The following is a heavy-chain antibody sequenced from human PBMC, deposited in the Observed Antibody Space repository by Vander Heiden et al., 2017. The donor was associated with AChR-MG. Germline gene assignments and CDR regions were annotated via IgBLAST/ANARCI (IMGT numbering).Heavy chain of an antibody. V-gene: IGHV5-51*01. CDR2: IYPGDSDT. D-gene: IGHD3-10*01. CDR1: GYSFTSYW. Sequence: EVQLVQSGAEVKKPGESLKISCKGSGYSFTSYWIGWVRQMPGKGLEWMGIIYPGDSDTRYSPSFQGQVTISADKSISTAYLQWSSLKASDTAMYYCARQSPMVRGGIDYYYGMDVWGQGTTVTVSS. CDR3: ARQSPMVRGGIDYYYGMDV. J-gene: IGHJ6*02.